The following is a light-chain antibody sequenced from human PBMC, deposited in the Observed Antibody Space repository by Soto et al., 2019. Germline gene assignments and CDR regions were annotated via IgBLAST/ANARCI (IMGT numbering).Light chain of an antibody. Sequence: QSALTQPASVSGSPGQSITISCTGTSSDVGGYNYVSWYQQHPGKAPKLMIYDVGNRPSGVSNRFSGSKSGNTASLTISGLQAEDEADYYCCSYTSSSTLKVFGGGTQLTVL. V-gene: IGLV2-14*01. CDR1: SSDVGGYNY. CDR2: DVG. J-gene: IGLJ2*01. CDR3: CSYTSSSTLKV.